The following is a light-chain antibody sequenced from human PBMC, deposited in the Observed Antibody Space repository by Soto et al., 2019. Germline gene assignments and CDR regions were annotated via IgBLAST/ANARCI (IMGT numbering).Light chain of an antibody. Sequence: QSALTQPPSASGSPGQSVTISCTGTSSDVGGCNYVSWYQQHPGKAPKLMIYEVTKRPSGVPDRFSGSKSGNTASLTVSGLQAEDEADYYCSSYAGSNNFVVFGGGTKLTVL. J-gene: IGLJ2*01. CDR2: EVT. CDR1: SSDVGGCNY. V-gene: IGLV2-8*01. CDR3: SSYAGSNNFVV.